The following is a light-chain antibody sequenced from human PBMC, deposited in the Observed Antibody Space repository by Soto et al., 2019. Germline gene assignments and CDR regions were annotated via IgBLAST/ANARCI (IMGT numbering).Light chain of an antibody. J-gene: IGLJ2*01. CDR1: SSDAGGYNY. CDR2: DVS. Sequence: QSALTQPASMSGAPGQSITISCTGTSSDAGGYNYVSWYQQHPGKAPKLMIYDVSNRPSGVSNRFSGSKSGNTASLTISGLQAEDEADYYCSSYTSSSTVVFGGGTKVTVL. V-gene: IGLV2-14*01. CDR3: SSYTSSSTVV.